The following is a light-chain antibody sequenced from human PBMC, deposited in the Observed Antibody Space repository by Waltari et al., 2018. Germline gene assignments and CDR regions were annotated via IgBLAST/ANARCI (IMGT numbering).Light chain of an antibody. CDR1: QDISHY. Sequence: DIQMTQSPSSLSASVGDRVPITCHASQDISHYLNWYQQKRGRAPTLLLSDVSNLQRGVPSRFSGSGAGTDFTFTISSLQPEDIATYYCQQYDNVPRFGGGTKVEIK. J-gene: IGKJ4*01. CDR2: DVS. CDR3: QQYDNVPR. V-gene: IGKV1-33*01.